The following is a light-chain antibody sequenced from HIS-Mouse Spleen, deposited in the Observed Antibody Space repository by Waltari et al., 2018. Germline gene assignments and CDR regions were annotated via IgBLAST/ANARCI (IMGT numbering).Light chain of an antibody. CDR3: MQALQTPWT. CDR2: LGS. J-gene: IGKJ2*01. V-gene: IGKV2-28*01. CDR1: QSLLHSNGYNY. Sequence: DIVMTQSPLSLPVTPGEPASISCRSSQSLLHSNGYNYLDWYLQKPGQSPQLLIYLGSNPGSGVPDRFSGSGSGTDFTLKISRVEAEDVGVYYCMQALQTPWTFGQGTKLEIK.